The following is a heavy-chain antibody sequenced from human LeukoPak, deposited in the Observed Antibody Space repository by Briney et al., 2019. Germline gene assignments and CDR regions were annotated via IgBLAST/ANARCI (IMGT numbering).Heavy chain of an antibody. Sequence: PETLSLTCAVYGGSFSGYYWSWIRQPPGKGLEWIGEINHSGSTNYNPSLKSRVTISVDTSKNQFSLKLSSVTAADTAVYYCARLRRIAFAFDIWGQGTMVTVSS. D-gene: IGHD3-3*02. CDR2: INHSGST. J-gene: IGHJ3*02. CDR1: GGSFSGYY. CDR3: ARLRRIAFAFDI. V-gene: IGHV4-34*01.